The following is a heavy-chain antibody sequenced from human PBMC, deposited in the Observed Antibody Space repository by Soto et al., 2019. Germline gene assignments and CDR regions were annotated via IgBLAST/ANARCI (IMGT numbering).Heavy chain of an antibody. V-gene: IGHV3-23*01. CDR3: ANTAELRFLEWPLQAGDY. CDR2: ISGSGGST. CDR1: GFTFSSYA. J-gene: IGHJ4*02. D-gene: IGHD3-3*01. Sequence: GGSLRLSCAASGFTFSSYAMSWVRQAPGKGLEWVSAISGSGGSTYYADSVKGRFTISRDNSKNTLYLQMNSLRAEDTAVYYCANTAELRFLEWPLQAGDYWGQGTLVTVSS.